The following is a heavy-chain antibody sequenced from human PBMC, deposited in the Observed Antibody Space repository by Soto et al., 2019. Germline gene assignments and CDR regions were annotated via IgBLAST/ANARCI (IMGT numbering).Heavy chain of an antibody. D-gene: IGHD2-15*01. J-gene: IGHJ4*02. Sequence: QVQLQESGPGLVKPSQTLSLTCTVSGGSISSGDYYWSWIRQPPGKGLEWIGYIYYSGTTYYNPSLKMRVTISVDTSKNQFSLTVSSVTAADTAVYYCARVPRRYCSGGSCYSARNFDYWGQGTLVTVSS. CDR2: IYYSGTT. CDR3: ARVPRRYCSGGSCYSARNFDY. CDR1: GGSISSGDYY. V-gene: IGHV4-30-4*01.